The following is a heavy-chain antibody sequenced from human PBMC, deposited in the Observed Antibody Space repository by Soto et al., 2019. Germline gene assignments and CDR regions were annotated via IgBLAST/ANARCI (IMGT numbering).Heavy chain of an antibody. CDR3: ARGPIWGYRLAS. V-gene: IGHV1-69*06. CDR1: GGTFSGHA. J-gene: IGHJ4*02. CDR2: LVPLFGTT. D-gene: IGHD3-16*01. Sequence: QVQLVQSGAEVKKPGSSVKVSCEASGGTFSGHAISWVRQAPGQGPEWMVGLVPLFGTTQHAQNFPDRLTITADRSTSTAYMELTSLRFEDTDIYYCARGPIWGYRLASWGQGTLVTVS.